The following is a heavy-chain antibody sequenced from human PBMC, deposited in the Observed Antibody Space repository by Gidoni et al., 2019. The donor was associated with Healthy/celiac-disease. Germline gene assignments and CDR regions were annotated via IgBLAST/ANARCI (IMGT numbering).Heavy chain of an antibody. CDR3: AKDQGSSWLPSYWYFDL. Sequence: EVQLLDSGGGLLQPGVSLRLSCAASGFTFSCYAMSWVRPAPGKGLEWVSAISGSGGSTYYADSVKGRFTITRDNSKNTMYLQMNSLGAEDTAVYYCAKDQGSSWLPSYWYFDLWGRGTLVTVSS. CDR1: GFTFSCYA. D-gene: IGHD6-13*01. CDR2: ISGSGGST. J-gene: IGHJ2*01. V-gene: IGHV3-23*01.